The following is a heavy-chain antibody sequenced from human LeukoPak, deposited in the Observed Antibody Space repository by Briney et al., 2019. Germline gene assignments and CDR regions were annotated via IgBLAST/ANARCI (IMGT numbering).Heavy chain of an antibody. V-gene: IGHV1-69*13. Sequence: EASVKVSCTASGGTFSSYAISWVRQAPGQGLEWMGGIIPIFGTANYAQKFQGRVTITADESTSTAYMELSSLRSEDTAVYYCARDLVYYYDSSGLIDPWGQGTLVTVSS. D-gene: IGHD3-22*01. J-gene: IGHJ5*02. CDR1: GGTFSSYA. CDR3: ARDLVYYYDSSGLIDP. CDR2: IIPIFGTA.